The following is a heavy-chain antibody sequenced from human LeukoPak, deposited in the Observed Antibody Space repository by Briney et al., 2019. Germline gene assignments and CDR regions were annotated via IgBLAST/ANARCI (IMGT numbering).Heavy chain of an antibody. D-gene: IGHD1-7*01. J-gene: IGHJ4*02. Sequence: QAGGSLRLSCAASGFTFDDYATHWVRQAPGKGLEWVSLISGDGGSTYYADSVKGRFTISRDNSKNSLYLQMNSLRTEDTALYYCAKADTYWNYNPCLDYWGQGTLVTVSS. CDR2: ISGDGGST. CDR3: AKADTYWNYNPCLDY. V-gene: IGHV3-43*02. CDR1: GFTFDDYA.